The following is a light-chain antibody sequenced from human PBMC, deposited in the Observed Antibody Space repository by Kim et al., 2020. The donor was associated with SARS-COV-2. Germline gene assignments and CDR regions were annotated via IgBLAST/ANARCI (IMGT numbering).Light chain of an antibody. Sequence: EIVLTQSPGTLSLSPGERATLSCRASQSVSSSYLAWYQQKPGRAPRLLIYGASSRATVIPDRFRGSGAGTDFPLTISRLQPEDFAVYYCQQGGSPPRTFGQGTKLEI. J-gene: IGKJ2*01. V-gene: IGKV3-20*01. CDR2: GAS. CDR3: QQGGSPPRT. CDR1: QSVSSSY.